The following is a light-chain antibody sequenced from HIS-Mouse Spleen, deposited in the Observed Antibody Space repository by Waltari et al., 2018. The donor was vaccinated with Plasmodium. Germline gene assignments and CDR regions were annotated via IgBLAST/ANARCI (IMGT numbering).Light chain of an antibody. V-gene: IGLV3-25*03. CDR3: QSADSSGTPNWV. CDR2: KDS. J-gene: IGLJ3*02. Sequence: SYELTQPPSVSVSPGQTARITCSGDALPKHYAYWYQQKPGQAPVLVIYKDSERPSGLPERFSGSSSGTTVTLTISGVQAEDEADYYCQSADSSGTPNWVFGGGTKLTVL. CDR1: ALPKHY.